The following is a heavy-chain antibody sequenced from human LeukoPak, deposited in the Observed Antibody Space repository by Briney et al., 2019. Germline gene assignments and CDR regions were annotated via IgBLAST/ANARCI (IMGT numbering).Heavy chain of an antibody. J-gene: IGHJ6*03. CDR3: TRVSQGWDCSGGDCKSAALIGTDGLPNWPPHYYCIDF. CDR1: GGTFRSYT. D-gene: IGHD2-15*01. CDR2: IISILGRA. Sequence: ASVEVSCKASGGTFRSYTIHWVRQAPGKGLEWMGWIISILGRANYAQTVQGRVTITTDKSTSTAYMELSSLRSEDTAVYYWTRVSQGWDCSGGDCKSAALIGTDGLPNWPPHYYCIDFWGKGTTVTVS. V-gene: IGHV1-69*08.